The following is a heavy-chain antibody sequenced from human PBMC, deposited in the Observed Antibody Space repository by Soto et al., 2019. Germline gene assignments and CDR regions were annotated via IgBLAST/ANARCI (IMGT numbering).Heavy chain of an antibody. Sequence: SETLSLTCTVSGGSISSGDYYWSWIRQPPGKGLEWIGYIYYSGSTYYNPSLKSRVTISVDTSKNQFSLKLSSVTAADTAVYYCARVLSLGLSKRYYFDYWGQGTLVTVSS. V-gene: IGHV4-30-4*01. CDR2: IYYSGST. J-gene: IGHJ4*02. D-gene: IGHD1-1*01. CDR1: GGSISSGDYY. CDR3: ARVLSLGLSKRYYFDY.